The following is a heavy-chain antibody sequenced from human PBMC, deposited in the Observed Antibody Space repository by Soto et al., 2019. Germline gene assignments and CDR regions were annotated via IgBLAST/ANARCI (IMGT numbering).Heavy chain of an antibody. CDR2: IIPIFGTA. V-gene: IGHV1-69*14. CDR3: ARVAETGYTSGWYYFAY. D-gene: IGHD6-19*01. Sequence: QVQLVQSGADVKKPGSSVKVSCEVSGGTFSNYAFTWVRQGPGQGLEWMGGIIPIFGTANYARQFKGRVAISADKSTTTTYMELSNLTSEDQAVYYCARVAETGYTSGWYYFAYWGQGSLVTVSS. CDR1: GGTFSNYA. J-gene: IGHJ4*02.